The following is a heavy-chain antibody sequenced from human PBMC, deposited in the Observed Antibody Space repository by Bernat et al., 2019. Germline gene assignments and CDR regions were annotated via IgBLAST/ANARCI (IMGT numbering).Heavy chain of an antibody. J-gene: IGHJ4*02. D-gene: IGHD5-12*01. Sequence: QVQLQQWGAGLLKPSETLSLTCAVYGGSFSGYYWSWIRQPPGKGLEWIGEINHSGSTNYNPALKSRVTISVDTSKNQFSLKLSSVTAADTAVYYCRGYEEYSGQTGDYRCFDYWGQGTLVTVSS. CDR3: RGYEEYSGQTGDYRCFDY. CDR2: INHSGST. CDR1: GGSFSGYY. V-gene: IGHV4-34*01.